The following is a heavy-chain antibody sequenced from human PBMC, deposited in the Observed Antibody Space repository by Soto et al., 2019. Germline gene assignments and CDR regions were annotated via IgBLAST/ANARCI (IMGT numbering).Heavy chain of an antibody. CDR2: IDWDDDK. Sequence: SGPTLVNPTQTLTLTCTFSGFSLSTSGVRVSWIRQPPGKALEWLARIDWDDDKFYNTSLKTRLTISKDSSKNQVVLTMTNMDPVDTATYYCARMFHCSGGTCPFDYWGQGALVTVPQ. D-gene: IGHD2-15*01. CDR3: ARMFHCSGGTCPFDY. CDR1: GFSLSTSGVR. V-gene: IGHV2-70*04. J-gene: IGHJ4*02.